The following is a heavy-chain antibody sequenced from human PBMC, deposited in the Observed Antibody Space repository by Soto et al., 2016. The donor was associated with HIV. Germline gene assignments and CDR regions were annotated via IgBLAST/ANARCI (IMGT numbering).Heavy chain of an antibody. CDR2: IYYSGST. CDR1: GGSISSYY. Sequence: QVQLQESGPGLVKPSETLSLTCTVSGGSISSYYWSWIRQPPGKGLEWIGYIYYSGSTNYNPSLKSRVTISVDTSKNQFSLKLSSVTAADTAVYYCARVIAAAGPNWSTPWGQGTLGPPSPQ. D-gene: IGHD6-13*01. J-gene: IGHJ5*02. CDR3: ARVIAAAGPNWSTP. V-gene: IGHV4-59*01.